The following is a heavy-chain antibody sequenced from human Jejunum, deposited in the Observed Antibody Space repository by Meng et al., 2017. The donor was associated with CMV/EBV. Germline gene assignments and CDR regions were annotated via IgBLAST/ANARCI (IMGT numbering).Heavy chain of an antibody. V-gene: IGHV4-30-4*01. CDR3: AREGTNSYYFDY. J-gene: IGHJ4*02. CDR2: IYESGST. CDR1: GDSISCGDSD. Sequence: VQLQESGPGLVKPFQTLFRTCRVSGDSISCGDSDWSWIRQPPGKGLEWIGYIYESGSTSYNPSLESRVTISVDTSKNQFSLKVMSVTAADTAVYYCAREGTNSYYFDYWGQGTLVTVSS. D-gene: IGHD1-14*01.